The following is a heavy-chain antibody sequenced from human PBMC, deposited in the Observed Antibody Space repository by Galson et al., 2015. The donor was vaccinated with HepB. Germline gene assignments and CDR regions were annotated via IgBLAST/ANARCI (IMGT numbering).Heavy chain of an antibody. CDR2: INPNTGTI. CDR1: GFTFSSYY. J-gene: IGHJ4*02. D-gene: IGHD5-18*01. CDR3: ARDLRITGFSYGCCDY. Sequence: SVKVSCKASGFTFSSYYIHWVRQAPGRGLEWMGWINPNTGTINFARKFQGRVTFTTDASMSTAYMQLSSLTSDDTAVYYCARDLRITGFSYGCCDYWGQGTLLSVSS. V-gene: IGHV1-2*02.